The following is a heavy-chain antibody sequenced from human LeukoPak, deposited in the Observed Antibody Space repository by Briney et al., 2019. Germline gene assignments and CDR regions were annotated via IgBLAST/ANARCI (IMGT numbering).Heavy chain of an antibody. CDR3: ARGRFHDYVWGSYRKYYFDY. CDR1: GGSFSGYY. CDR2: INHSGST. D-gene: IGHD3-16*02. V-gene: IGHV4-34*01. J-gene: IGHJ4*02. Sequence: SETLSLTCAVYGGSFSGYYWSWIRQPPGKGLEWIGEINHSGSTNYNPSLKSRVTISVDTSKKQFSLKLSSVTAADAAVYYCARGRFHDYVWGSYRKYYFDYWGQGTLVTVSS.